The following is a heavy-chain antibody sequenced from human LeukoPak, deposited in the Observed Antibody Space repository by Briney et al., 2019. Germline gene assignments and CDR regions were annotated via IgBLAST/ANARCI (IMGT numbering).Heavy chain of an antibody. J-gene: IGHJ4*02. CDR1: GFTFSSYW. V-gene: IGHV3-30*02. CDR3: ARSSRGGSYYFDY. D-gene: IGHD1-26*01. Sequence: GGSLRLSCAASGFTFSSYWMSWVRQAPGKGLEWVAFIRYDGSNKYYADSVKGRFTISRDNSKNTLYLQMNSLRAEDTAVYYCARSSRGGSYYFDYWGQGTLVTVSS. CDR2: IRYDGSNK.